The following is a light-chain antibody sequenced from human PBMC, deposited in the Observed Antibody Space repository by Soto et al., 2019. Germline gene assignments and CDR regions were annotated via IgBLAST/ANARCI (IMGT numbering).Light chain of an antibody. CDR3: QQRYFILGT. CDR2: GAS. J-gene: IGKJ1*01. V-gene: IGKV1-39*01. CDR1: QYIGDF. Sequence: DIQMTQSPSSLSASVGDRVTITCRASQYIGDFLNWYQQTPGKPPKRLIFGASNLHIGVPSRFSGSGSGTEFTLTISNLLREDFENYYCQQRYFILGTLGRGTKVDIK.